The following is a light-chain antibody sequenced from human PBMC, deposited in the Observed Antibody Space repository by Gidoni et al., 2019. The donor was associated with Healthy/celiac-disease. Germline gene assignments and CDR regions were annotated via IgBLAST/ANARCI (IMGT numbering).Light chain of an antibody. J-gene: IGKJ4*01. CDR2: DAS. Sequence: DIQMTQSPSSLSASVGDRVTITCQASQDISNYLNWYQQKPGKAPKLLIYDASNLETGVPSRFSGSGSGTDFTFTISSLQPEDIVTYYCQQYVNLPLTFGGGTKVEIK. CDR1: QDISNY. CDR3: QQYVNLPLT. V-gene: IGKV1-33*01.